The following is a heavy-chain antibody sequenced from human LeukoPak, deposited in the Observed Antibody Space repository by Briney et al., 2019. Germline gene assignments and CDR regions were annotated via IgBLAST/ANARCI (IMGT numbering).Heavy chain of an antibody. CDR3: ARESLWFGEFHLDY. V-gene: IGHV4-34*01. CDR2: INHTGST. Sequence: SETLCLTCAVYGGSFSGYYWSWIRQPPGKGLEWIGEINHTGSTNYNPSLKSRVTISVDTSKNQFSLKLSSVTAADTAVYYCARESLWFGEFHLDYWGQGTLVTVSS. CDR1: GGSFSGYY. J-gene: IGHJ4*02. D-gene: IGHD3-10*01.